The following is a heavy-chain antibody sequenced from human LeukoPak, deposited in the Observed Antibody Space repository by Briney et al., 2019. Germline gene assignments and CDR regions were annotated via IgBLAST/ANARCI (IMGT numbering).Heavy chain of an antibody. CDR3: ARVGWGYYYYYMDV. CDR2: INHSGST. CDR1: GGSFSGYY. D-gene: IGHD6-19*01. Sequence: NPSETLSLTCAVYGGSFSGYYWSWIRQPPGQGLEWIGEINHSGSTNYNPSLKSRVTISVDTSKNQFSLKLSSVTAADTAVYYCARVGWGYYYYYMDVWGKGTTVTVSS. J-gene: IGHJ6*03. V-gene: IGHV4-34*01.